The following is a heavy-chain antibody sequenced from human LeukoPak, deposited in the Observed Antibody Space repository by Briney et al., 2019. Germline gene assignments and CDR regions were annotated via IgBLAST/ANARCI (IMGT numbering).Heavy chain of an antibody. CDR3: AREAPNTMWNFDAFDI. CDR2: ISSSSTI. D-gene: IGHD3-10*02. Sequence: GGSLRLSCAASGFTFSSYSMNWVRQAPGKGLEWVSYISSSSTIYYADSVKGRFTISRDNAKNPLYLQMNSLRAEDTAVYYCAREAPNTMWNFDAFDIWGQGTMVTVSS. CDR1: GFTFSSYS. V-gene: IGHV3-48*01. J-gene: IGHJ3*02.